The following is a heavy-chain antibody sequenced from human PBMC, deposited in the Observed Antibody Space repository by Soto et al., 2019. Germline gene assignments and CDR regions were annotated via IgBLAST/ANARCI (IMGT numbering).Heavy chain of an antibody. CDR2: IYWGAIE. CDR1: GFSLNTRLVG. V-gene: IGHV2-5*02. D-gene: IGHD1-26*01. CDR3: ARVGGRDVSGTNYFDS. Sequence: SGPTLVNPTQTLTLTCTFSGFSLNTRLVGVGWIRQPPGKALEWLALIYWGAIERYSPSLKNRLTITKDPSKNQVVLTMTDMDPMDTATYYCARVGGRDVSGTNYFDSPGQGTLVTVAS. J-gene: IGHJ5*01.